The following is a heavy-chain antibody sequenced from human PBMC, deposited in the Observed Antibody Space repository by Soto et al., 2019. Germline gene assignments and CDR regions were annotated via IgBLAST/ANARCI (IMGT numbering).Heavy chain of an antibody. CDR1: GGSVRSEY. J-gene: IGHJ4*02. CDR3: ARVLEFDGTRYDY. Sequence: PSDALSLTSTDSGGSVRSEYLSWRRLPPGKGLEWIGYIYYSGSTYYNPSLKSRVTISVDTSKNQSSLKLSSATAADTAVYYCARVLEFDGTRYDYWGQGTLVTVSS. CDR2: IYYSGST. V-gene: IGHV4-59*02.